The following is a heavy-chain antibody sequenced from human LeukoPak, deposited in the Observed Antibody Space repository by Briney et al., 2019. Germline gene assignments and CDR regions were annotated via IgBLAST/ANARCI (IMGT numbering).Heavy chain of an antibody. D-gene: IGHD3-10*01. J-gene: IGHJ3*02. CDR2: IIPILGIA. Sequence: ASVKVSCKASGGTFSSYAISWVRQAPGQGLEWMGRIIPILGIANYAQKFQGRVTITADKSTSTAYMELSSLRSEDTAVYHCASPGGGMVQGSDAFDIWGQGTMVTVSS. CDR1: GGTFSSYA. V-gene: IGHV1-69*04. CDR3: ASPGGGMVQGSDAFDI.